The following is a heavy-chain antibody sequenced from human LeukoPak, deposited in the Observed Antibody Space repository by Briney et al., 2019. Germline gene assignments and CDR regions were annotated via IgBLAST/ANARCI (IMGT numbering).Heavy chain of an antibody. CDR1: EYTFANYD. CDR3: ARATRGDLLSEF. CDR2: MSPYSTNT. Sequence: EASVKVSCKASEYTFANYDITWVRQAPGRGLEWMGWMSPYSTNTGYARKFQGRLSMTRDTSITTAYMELSSLTSEDTAVYYCARATRGDLLSEFWGQGSPITVSS. J-gene: IGHJ4*02. V-gene: IGHV1-8*01. D-gene: IGHD2-21*01.